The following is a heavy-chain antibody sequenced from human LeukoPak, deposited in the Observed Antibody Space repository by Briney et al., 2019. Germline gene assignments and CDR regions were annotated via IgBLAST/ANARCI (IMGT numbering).Heavy chain of an antibody. CDR1: GFAFNSYA. J-gene: IGHJ4*02. Sequence: GTSLRLSCAASGFAFNSYAMHWVRQAPGKGLEWLAVVSSHGVDKFYADSVKGRFTISRDNSKNTLYLQMNSLRAEDTAVYYCARWPYSSSYYFDYWGQGTLVTVSS. CDR2: VSSHGVDK. CDR3: ARWPYSSSYYFDY. D-gene: IGHD6-6*01. V-gene: IGHV3-30*04.